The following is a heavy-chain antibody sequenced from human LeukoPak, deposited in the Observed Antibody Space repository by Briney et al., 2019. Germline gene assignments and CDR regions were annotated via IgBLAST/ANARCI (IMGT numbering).Heavy chain of an antibody. Sequence: SETLSLTCTVSGGSISSSSYYWGWIRQPPGKGLEWIGSIYYSGSTYYNPSLKSRVTISVDTSKNPFSLKLSSVTAADTAVYYCARAVLLWFGEPLKNNWFDPWGQGTLVTVSS. CDR2: IYYSGST. J-gene: IGHJ5*02. D-gene: IGHD3-10*01. CDR1: GGSISSSSYY. CDR3: ARAVLLWFGEPLKNNWFDP. V-gene: IGHV4-39*07.